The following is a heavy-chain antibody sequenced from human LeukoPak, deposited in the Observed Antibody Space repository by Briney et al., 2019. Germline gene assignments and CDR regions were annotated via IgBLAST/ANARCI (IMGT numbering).Heavy chain of an antibody. CDR3: AGHHPRNTVDF. Sequence: SETLSLTCTVSGGSLSSYYWSWIRQPPGKGLEWIAYISDIGSINYNPSLKSRVTISLDTSKNQFSLKLSSGTAADTAVYYCAGHHPRNTVDFWGQGTLVTVSS. CDR1: GGSLSSYY. CDR2: ISDIGSI. V-gene: IGHV4-59*08. D-gene: IGHD2/OR15-2a*01. J-gene: IGHJ4*02.